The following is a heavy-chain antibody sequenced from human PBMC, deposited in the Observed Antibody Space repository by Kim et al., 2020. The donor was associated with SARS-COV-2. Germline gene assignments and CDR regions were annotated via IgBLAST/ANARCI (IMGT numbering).Heavy chain of an antibody. D-gene: IGHD3-22*01. CDR1: GGTFSSYA. CDR2: IIPIFGTA. CDR3: ARESGYYDSSGAYGY. Sequence: SVKVSCKASGGTFSSYAISWVRQAPGQGLEWMGGIIPIFGTANYAQKFQGRVTITADESTSTAYMELSSLRSEDTAVYYCARESGYYDSSGAYGYWGQGTLVTVSS. V-gene: IGHV1-69*13. J-gene: IGHJ4*02.